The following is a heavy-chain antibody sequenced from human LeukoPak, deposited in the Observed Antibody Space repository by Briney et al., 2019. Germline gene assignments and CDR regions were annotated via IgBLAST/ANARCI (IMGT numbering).Heavy chain of an antibody. V-gene: IGHV3-30*04. CDR3: ARFIAAPYYFDY. J-gene: IGHJ4*02. Sequence: PGGSLRLSCAASGFTFSSYAMHWVRQAPGKGLEWVAVISYDGSNKYYADSVKGRFTISRDNAKNTLYLQMNSLRAEDTAVYYCARFIAAPYYFDYWGRGTLVTVSS. CDR2: ISYDGSNK. D-gene: IGHD6-13*01. CDR1: GFTFSSYA.